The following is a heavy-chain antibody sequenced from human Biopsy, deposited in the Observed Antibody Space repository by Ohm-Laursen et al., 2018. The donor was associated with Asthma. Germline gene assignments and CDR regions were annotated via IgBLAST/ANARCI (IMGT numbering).Heavy chain of an antibody. CDR3: ARDSYSSGLYDDFES. CDR2: INGKSNSI. CDR1: GFTFSDYY. Sequence: GSLRLSCAASGFTFSDYYMSWIRQAPGKGLEWISYINGKSNSIEYADSVKGRFTISRDNAKNSLYLQMNSLRAEDTAVCYCARDSYSSGLYDDFESWGQGTLVTVSS. D-gene: IGHD6-19*01. J-gene: IGHJ4*02. V-gene: IGHV3-11*01.